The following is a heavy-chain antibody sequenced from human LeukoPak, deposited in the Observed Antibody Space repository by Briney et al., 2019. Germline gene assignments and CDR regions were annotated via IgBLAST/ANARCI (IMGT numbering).Heavy chain of an antibody. CDR2: IYYSGST. D-gene: IGHD3-22*01. CDR1: GGSISSYY. CDR3: ARAITGSGYSSGYSDY. J-gene: IGHJ4*02. V-gene: IGHV4-59*12. Sequence: SETQSLTCTVSGGSISSYYWSWIRQPPGKGLQWIGYIYYSGSTKYNPSLKSRVTISVDKSKNQFSLKLSSVTAADTAVYYCARAITGSGYSSGYSDYWGQGTLVTVSS.